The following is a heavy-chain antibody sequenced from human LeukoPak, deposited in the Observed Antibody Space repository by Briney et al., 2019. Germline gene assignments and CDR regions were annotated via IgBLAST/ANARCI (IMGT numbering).Heavy chain of an antibody. Sequence: GGSLRLSCAASGFTFSDYAMHWVRQAPGKGLEWVAVISNDGSDKFYADSVKGRFTISRDNSKNTLYLQMNSLRAEDTAVYYCARDSGWYSGPYYFDYWGQGTLVTVSS. CDR2: ISNDGSDK. J-gene: IGHJ4*02. D-gene: IGHD6-19*01. CDR1: GFTFSDYA. CDR3: ARDSGWYSGPYYFDY. V-gene: IGHV3-30*14.